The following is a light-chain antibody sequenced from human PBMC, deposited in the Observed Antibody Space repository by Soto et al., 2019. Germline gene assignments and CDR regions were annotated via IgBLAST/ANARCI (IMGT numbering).Light chain of an antibody. J-gene: IGKJ5*01. CDR1: QSVTTY. CDR2: DAT. CDR3: QQRSNWPPRIT. V-gene: IGKV3-11*01. Sequence: EIVLTQSPVTLSLSPGERATLSCRASQSVTTYLAWYQQKPGQALRLLIYDATNRATGIPARFSGSGSGTDFTLTISSLQPEDFAVYYCQQRSNWPPRITFGQGTRLEIK.